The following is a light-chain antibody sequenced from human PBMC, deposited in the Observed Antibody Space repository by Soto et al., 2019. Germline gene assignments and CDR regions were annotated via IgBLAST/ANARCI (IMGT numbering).Light chain of an antibody. V-gene: IGKV3-11*01. CDR3: QQFGNSPWT. CDR1: QSVNNY. CDR2: DAS. Sequence: EIVLTQFPATLSLSPGERATLSCRASQSVNNYLAWYQQRPGQAPRLLIYDASNRATGIPARFSGSGSGTDFTLTISRLEPEDFAVYFCQQFGNSPWTFGQGTKVDIK. J-gene: IGKJ1*01.